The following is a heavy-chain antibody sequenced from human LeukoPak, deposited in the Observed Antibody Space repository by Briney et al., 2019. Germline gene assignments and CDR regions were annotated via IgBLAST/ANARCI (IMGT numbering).Heavy chain of an antibody. D-gene: IGHD3-22*01. J-gene: IGHJ3*02. Sequence: SVKVSCKASGGTSSSYAISWVRQAPGQGLEWMGRIIPIFGTANYALKFQGRVTITTDESTSTAYMELSSLRSEDTAVYYCATYYYDSNGYREVAFDIWGQGTMVTVSS. CDR2: IIPIFGTA. V-gene: IGHV1-69*05. CDR1: GGTSSSYA. CDR3: ATYYYDSNGYREVAFDI.